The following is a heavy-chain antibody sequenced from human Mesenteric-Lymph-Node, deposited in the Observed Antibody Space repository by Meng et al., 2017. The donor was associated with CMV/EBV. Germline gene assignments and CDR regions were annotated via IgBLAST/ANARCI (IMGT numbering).Heavy chain of an antibody. V-gene: IGHV3-30*02. CDR3: ARGRMDY. CDR2: IRYDGSNK. Sequence: GESLKISCAASGFTFSSYGMHWVRQAPGKGLEWVAFIRYDGSNKYYADSVKGRFTISRDNSKNTLYLQMNSLRAEDTAVYYCARGRMDYWGQGTLVTVSS. CDR1: GFTFSSYG. J-gene: IGHJ4*02. D-gene: IGHD2-8*01.